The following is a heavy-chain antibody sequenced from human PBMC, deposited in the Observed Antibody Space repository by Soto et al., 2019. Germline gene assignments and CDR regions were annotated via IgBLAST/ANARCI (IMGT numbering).Heavy chain of an antibody. V-gene: IGHV1-2*04. CDR3: AREPYCGGDCYSDDAFDI. D-gene: IGHD2-21*02. CDR2: INPNSGGT. J-gene: IGHJ3*02. Sequence: QVQLVQSRAEVKKPGASVKVSCKASGYTFTGYYMHWVRQAPGQGLEWMGWINPNSGGTNYAQKYQGWTTMNMDTSISTAYMELSRLRSDDTALYYCAREPYCGGDCYSDDAFDIWGQGTMVTVSS. CDR1: GYTFTGYY.